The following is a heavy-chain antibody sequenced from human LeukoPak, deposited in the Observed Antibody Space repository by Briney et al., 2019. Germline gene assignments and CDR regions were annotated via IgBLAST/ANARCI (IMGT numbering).Heavy chain of an antibody. CDR1: GFTFSSYG. V-gene: IGHV3-53*01. D-gene: IGHD2-2*01. J-gene: IGHJ4*02. CDR3: ARGSTRGYY. CDR2: IYSGGST. Sequence: GGSLRLSCAASGFTFSSYGMSWVRQAPGKGLEWVSVIYSGGSTYYADSVKGRFTISRDNSKNTLYLQMNSLRAEDTAVYYCARGSTRGYYWGQGTLVTVSS.